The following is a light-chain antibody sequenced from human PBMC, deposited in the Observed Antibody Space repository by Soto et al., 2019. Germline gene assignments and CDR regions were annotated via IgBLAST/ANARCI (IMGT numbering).Light chain of an antibody. Sequence: QSALTQPASVSGSPGQSITISCTGTSRDVESYSLVSWYQQHPGKAPKLMIYEGSKRPSGVSNRFSGSKSGNTASLTISGVQAEDEAEYYCCSYAGSSVAFGGGTKVTVL. CDR2: EGS. J-gene: IGLJ2*01. V-gene: IGLV2-23*01. CDR1: SRDVESYSL. CDR3: CSYAGSSVA.